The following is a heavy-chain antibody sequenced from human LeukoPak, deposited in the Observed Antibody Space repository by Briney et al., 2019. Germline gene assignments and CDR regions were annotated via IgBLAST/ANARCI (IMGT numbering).Heavy chain of an antibody. CDR1: GGTFSSYA. Sequence: SVKVSCKASGGTFSSYAISWVRQAPGQGLEWMGGIIPIFGTANYAQKFQGRVTITADESTSTAYMELSSLRSDDTAVYYCARYDFWSGDAFDIWGQGTMVTVSS. D-gene: IGHD3-3*01. V-gene: IGHV1-69*13. CDR2: IIPIFGTA. CDR3: ARYDFWSGDAFDI. J-gene: IGHJ3*02.